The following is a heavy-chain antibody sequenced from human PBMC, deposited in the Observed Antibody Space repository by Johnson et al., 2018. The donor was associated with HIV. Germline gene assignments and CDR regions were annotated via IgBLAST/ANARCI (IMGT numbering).Heavy chain of an antibody. CDR1: GFTFSSYG. V-gene: IGHV3-33*06. J-gene: IGHJ3*02. CDR3: AKDSDKWAISGDDAFDI. Sequence: VQLVESGGGVVQPGRSLRLSCAASGFTFSSYGMHWVRQAPGKGLEWVAVIWYDGSNQYYADSVKGRFTISRDNSKNTLYLQMNSLRIEDTAVYYCAKDSDKWAISGDDAFDIWGQGTMVTVSS. D-gene: IGHD1-26*01. CDR2: IWYDGSNQ.